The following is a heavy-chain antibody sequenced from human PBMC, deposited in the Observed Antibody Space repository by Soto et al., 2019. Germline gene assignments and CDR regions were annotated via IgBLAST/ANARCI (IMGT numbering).Heavy chain of an antibody. Sequence: QITLKESGPTLVKPTQTLTLTCIFSGFSLSTSGVGVAWIRQPPGKALEWLSLIYWDDDKRYSPFLKSRLTITKDTSKNQVVLTMTNMDPVDTATYYCAHKGGRGAGMDVWGQGTTDTVSS. J-gene: IGHJ6*02. V-gene: IGHV2-5*02. D-gene: IGHD2-15*01. CDR1: GFSLSTSGVG. CDR2: IYWDDDK. CDR3: AHKGGRGAGMDV.